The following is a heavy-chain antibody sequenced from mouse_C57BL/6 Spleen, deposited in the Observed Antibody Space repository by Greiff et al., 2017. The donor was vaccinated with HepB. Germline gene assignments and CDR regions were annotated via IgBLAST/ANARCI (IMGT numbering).Heavy chain of an antibody. D-gene: IGHD2-1*01. Sequence: QVQLKQSGAELVRPGTSVKVSCKASGYAFTNYLIEWVKQRPGQGLEWIGVINPGSGGTNYNEKFKGKATLTADKSSSTAYMQLSSLTSEDSAVYFCARGGDLHAKGWFAYWGQGTLVTVSA. V-gene: IGHV1-54*01. CDR2: INPGSGGT. J-gene: IGHJ3*01. CDR1: GYAFTNYL. CDR3: ARGGDLHAKGWFAY.